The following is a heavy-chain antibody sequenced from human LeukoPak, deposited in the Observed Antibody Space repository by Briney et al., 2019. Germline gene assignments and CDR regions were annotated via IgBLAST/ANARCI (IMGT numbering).Heavy chain of an antibody. CDR3: ARGGHLEWLLRKRDNFDY. CDR2: IFYSGRT. V-gene: IGHV4-39*07. J-gene: IGHJ4*02. D-gene: IGHD3-3*01. Sequence: SETLSLTCTVSGGSISSINYYWGWIRQPPGTGLGCIGSIFYSGRTYYNPSLKSRVTISVDTSKNQFSLKLSSVTAADTAVYYCARGGHLEWLLRKRDNFDYWGQGTLVTVSS. CDR1: GGSISSINYY.